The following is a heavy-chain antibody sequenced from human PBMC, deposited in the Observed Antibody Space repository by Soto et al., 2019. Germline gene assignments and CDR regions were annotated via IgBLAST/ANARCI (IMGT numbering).Heavy chain of an antibody. CDR2: IKNKIDDGTA. CDR1: GFTFTNAW. V-gene: IGHV3-15*07. CDR3: TTERSYYFDSSGFDS. J-gene: IGHJ4*02. Sequence: EVQLVESGGGLVKPGGSLRLSCAASGFTFTNAWMNWVRQVPGKGLEWVGRIKNKIDDGTADYAAPVKGRFTISRDDSENTLYLQMTSLKTEDTAVYYCTTERSYYFDSSGFDSWGQGTLVTVSS. D-gene: IGHD3-22*01.